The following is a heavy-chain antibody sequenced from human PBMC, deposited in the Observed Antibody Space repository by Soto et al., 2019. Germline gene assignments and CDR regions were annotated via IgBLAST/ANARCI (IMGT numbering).Heavy chain of an antibody. CDR2: IYYSGST. V-gene: IGHV4-39*01. D-gene: IGHD5-12*01. CDR1: GGSISSSSYY. Sequence: QLQLQESGPGLVKPSETLSLTCTVSGGSISSSSYYWGWIRQPPGKGLEWIGSIYYSGSTYYNPSLKSRVTISVDTSKNQFSLKLSSVTAADTAVYYCARHTHLEEMATIPYYFDYWGQGTLVTVSS. J-gene: IGHJ4*02. CDR3: ARHTHLEEMATIPYYFDY.